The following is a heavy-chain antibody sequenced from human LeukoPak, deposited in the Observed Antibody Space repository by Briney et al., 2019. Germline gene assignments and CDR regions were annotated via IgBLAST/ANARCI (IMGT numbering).Heavy chain of an antibody. CDR3: ARSGVAPTYFDY. V-gene: IGHV1-24*01. Sequence: ASVKVSCKVSGYTLTELSMHWVRQAPGKGLEWMGGFDPEDGETNYAQKFQGRVTITADESTSTAYMELSSLRSEDTAVYYCARSGVAPTYFDYWGQGTLVTVSS. CDR2: FDPEDGET. CDR1: GYTLTELS. D-gene: IGHD3-10*01. J-gene: IGHJ4*02.